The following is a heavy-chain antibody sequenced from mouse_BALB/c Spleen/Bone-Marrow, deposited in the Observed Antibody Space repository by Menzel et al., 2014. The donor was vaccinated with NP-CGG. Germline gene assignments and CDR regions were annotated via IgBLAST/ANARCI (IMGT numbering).Heavy chain of an antibody. CDR2: ITPYNDDT. D-gene: IGHD4-1*01. V-gene: IGHV1-14*01. Sequence: EVQLQQSGPELVKPGASVKMSCKASGYTFTSYLIHWVKQKPGQGLEWIGYITPYNDDTKYNEKFKGKATLTSDKSSSTAYMELSSLTSEDSAVYYCARWGGTPYFDYWGQGTPLTVSS. CDR3: ARWGGTPYFDY. J-gene: IGHJ2*01. CDR1: GYTFTSYL.